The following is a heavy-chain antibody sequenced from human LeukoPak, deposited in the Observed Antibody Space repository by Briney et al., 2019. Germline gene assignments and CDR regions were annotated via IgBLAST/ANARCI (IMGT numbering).Heavy chain of an antibody. V-gene: IGHV1-69*04. D-gene: IGHD5-18*01. CDR3: ARDQWIQLWPLGD. CDR1: GGTFSSYA. J-gene: IGHJ4*02. CDR2: IIPILGIA. Sequence: GASVKVSCKASGGTFSSYAISWVRQAPGQGLEWMGRIIPILGIANYAQKFQGRVTITADKSTSTAYMELSSLRSEDTAVYYCARDQWIQLWPLGDWGQGTLVTVSS.